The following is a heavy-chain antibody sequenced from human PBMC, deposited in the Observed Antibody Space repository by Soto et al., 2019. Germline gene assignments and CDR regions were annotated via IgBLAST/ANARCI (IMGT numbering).Heavy chain of an antibody. J-gene: IGHJ6*02. CDR1: GFTFSSYS. V-gene: IGHV3-21*01. D-gene: IGHD3-3*01. CDR3: ARASHYDFCSGYYRLGGMDV. CDR2: ISSSSDYI. Sequence: EVQLVESGGGLVKPGGSLRLSCAASGFTFSSYSMNWVRQAPGKGLEWVSSISSSSDYIYYADSVKGRFTISRDNAKNLQYMHMNSLRGEERAGYYCARASHYDFCSGYYRLGGMDVWGQGTTVTVSS.